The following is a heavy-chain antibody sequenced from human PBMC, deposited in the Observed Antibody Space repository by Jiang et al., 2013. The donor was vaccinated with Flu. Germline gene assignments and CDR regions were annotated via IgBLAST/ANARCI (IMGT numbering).Heavy chain of an antibody. V-gene: IGHV1-18*04. D-gene: IGHD6-13*01. CDR1: GYTFTSYG. J-gene: IGHJ4*02. Sequence: EVKKPGASVKVSCKASGYTFTSYGISWVRQAPGQGLEWMGWISVYNGNTNYAQNLQGRVTMTTNTSTSTTYMDLRSLRSDDTAVYHCAREIPRSAAGRGVDYWGQGTLVTVSS. CDR3: AREIPRSAAGRGVDY. CDR2: ISVYNGNT.